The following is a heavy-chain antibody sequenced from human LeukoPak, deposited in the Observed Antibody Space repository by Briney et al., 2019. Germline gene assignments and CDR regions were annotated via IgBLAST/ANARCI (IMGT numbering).Heavy chain of an antibody. CDR3: ARDDGYGMDV. CDR2: IIPILGIA. J-gene: IGHJ6*02. CDR1: GGTFSSYA. V-gene: IGHV1-69*04. Sequence: SVKVSCKASGGTFSSYAISWVRQAPGQGLEWMGRIIPILGIANYAQKFQGRVTITADKSTSTAYMELSSLRSEDTAAYYCARDDGYGMDVWGQGTTVTVSS.